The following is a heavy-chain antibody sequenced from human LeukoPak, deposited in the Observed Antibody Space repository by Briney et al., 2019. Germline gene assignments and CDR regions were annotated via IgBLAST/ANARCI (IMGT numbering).Heavy chain of an antibody. Sequence: SETLSLTCTVSGGSISSYYWSWIRQPPGKGLEWIGYVFNSGSTNYNPSLKSRVTISVDTSKNQFSLKLSSLSAADTAVYYCAREGWLERHFGSFDYWGQGTLVTVSS. CDR2: VFNSGST. V-gene: IGHV4-59*01. CDR1: GGSISSYY. D-gene: IGHD1-1*01. J-gene: IGHJ4*02. CDR3: AREGWLERHFGSFDY.